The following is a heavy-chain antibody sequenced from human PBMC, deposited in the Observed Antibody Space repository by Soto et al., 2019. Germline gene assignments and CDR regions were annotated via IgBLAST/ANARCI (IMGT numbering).Heavy chain of an antibody. CDR2: INPKSRGT. CDR3: ARVTLKAGNWFDP. J-gene: IGHJ5*02. Sequence: ASVKVSCKASGYTFTDYVIHWVRQSPVQGFEWMGWINPKSRGTTYAQKFQGRVTMTRDTSNSTAYMELRGLRSDDTAIYYCARVTLKAGNWFDPWGQGTLVTVSS. CDR1: GYTFTDYV. V-gene: IGHV1-2*02.